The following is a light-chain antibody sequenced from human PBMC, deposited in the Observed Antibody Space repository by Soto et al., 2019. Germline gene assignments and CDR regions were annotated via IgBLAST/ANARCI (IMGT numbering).Light chain of an antibody. J-gene: IGLJ2*01. CDR3: SSYTSSSTLVV. CDR2: EVS. V-gene: IGLV2-14*01. CDR1: SSDVGGYNY. Sequence: QSALTQPASVSGSPGQSITISCTGTSSDVGGYNYVSWYQQHPGKAPKLMIYEVSNRPSGVSNRFSVSKSGNTAPLTISGLQAEDEADYYCSSYTSSSTLVVFGGGTKLTVL.